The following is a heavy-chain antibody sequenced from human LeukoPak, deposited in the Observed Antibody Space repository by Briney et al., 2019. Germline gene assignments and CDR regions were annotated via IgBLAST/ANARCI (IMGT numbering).Heavy chain of an antibody. CDR2: IYYSGST. CDR3: ARHERRAADCAFDI. V-gene: IGHV4-59*01. CDR1: VGSISSYY. D-gene: IGHD6-13*01. Sequence: SETLSLTCTVSVGSISSYYWSWIRQPPGKGLEWIWYIYYSGSTNYNPSLKSRVTISVDTSKNQFSLKLSSVTAADTAVYYCARHERRAADCAFDIWGQGTMVTVSS. J-gene: IGHJ3*02.